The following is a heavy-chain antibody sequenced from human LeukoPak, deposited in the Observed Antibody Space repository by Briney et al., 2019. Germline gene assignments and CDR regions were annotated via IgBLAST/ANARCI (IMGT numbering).Heavy chain of an antibody. CDR1: GGSISSYY. CDR2: IYYSGST. V-gene: IGHV4-59*08. J-gene: IGHJ6*03. Sequence: SETLSLTCTVSGGSISSYYWSWIRQPLGKGLEWIGYIYYSGSTNYNPSLKSRVTISVDTSKNQFSLKLSSVTAADTAVYYCARVNLYSGSYHYYYYYMDVWGKGTTVTVSS. CDR3: ARVNLYSGSYHYYYYYMDV. D-gene: IGHD1-26*01.